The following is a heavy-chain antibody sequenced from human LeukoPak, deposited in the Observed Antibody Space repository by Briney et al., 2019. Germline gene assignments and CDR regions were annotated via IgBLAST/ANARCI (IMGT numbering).Heavy chain of an antibody. V-gene: IGHV3-23*01. Sequence: PGGSLRLSCAASGFTFSSYAMSWVRQAPGKGLEWVSSISGSGGSTYYADSVKGRFTIARDNSKNTLYLQMNSLRAEDKAVYYCAKDFSNLGFGANCYMDVWGKGTTVTVSS. CDR1: GFTFSSYA. J-gene: IGHJ6*03. CDR2: ISGSGGST. D-gene: IGHD3-10*01. CDR3: AKDFSNLGFGANCYMDV.